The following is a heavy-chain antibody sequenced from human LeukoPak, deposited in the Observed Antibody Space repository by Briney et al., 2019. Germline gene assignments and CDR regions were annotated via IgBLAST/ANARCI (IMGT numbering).Heavy chain of an antibody. D-gene: IGHD4-23*01. V-gene: IGHV1-8*03. CDR2: MNPNSGNT. Sequence: ASVKVSCKVSGYTLTELSMHWVRQATGQGLEWMGWMNPNSGNTGYAQKFQGRVTITRNTSISTAYMELSSLRSEDTAVYYCARGGHYGGNLLYWGQGTLVTVSS. J-gene: IGHJ4*02. CDR3: ARGGHYGGNLLY. CDR1: GYTLTELS.